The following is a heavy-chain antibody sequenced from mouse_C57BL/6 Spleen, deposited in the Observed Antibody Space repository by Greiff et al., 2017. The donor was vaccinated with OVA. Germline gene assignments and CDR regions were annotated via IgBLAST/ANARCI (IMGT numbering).Heavy chain of an antibody. V-gene: IGHV7-3*01. Sequence: EVQLQESGGGLVQPGGSLSLSCAASGFTFTDYYMSWVRQPPGQALEWLGFIRNKANGYTTEYSASVKGRFTISRDNSQSILYLQMNALRAEDSATYDCARSLLLRSYAMDYWGQGTSVTVSS. CDR3: ARSLLLRSYAMDY. D-gene: IGHD1-1*01. CDR2: IRNKANGYTT. CDR1: GFTFTDYY. J-gene: IGHJ4*01.